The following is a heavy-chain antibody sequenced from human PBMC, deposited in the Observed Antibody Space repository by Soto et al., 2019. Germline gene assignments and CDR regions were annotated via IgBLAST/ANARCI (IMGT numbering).Heavy chain of an antibody. J-gene: IGHJ1*01. D-gene: IGHD2-15*01. CDR2: IYYSGST. V-gene: IGHV4-61*01. CDR3: ASFSYCSSVSCYSAGYFQH. Sequence: VQLQESGPGLVKPSETLSLTCTVSGGSVSSGNYYWSWIRQPPGKGLEWIAFIYYSGSTDYNPPLKSRVTISVDTSKNQFSLRLSSVTAADTAVYYCASFSYCSSVSCYSAGYFQHWGQGTLVTVSS. CDR1: GGSVSSGNYY.